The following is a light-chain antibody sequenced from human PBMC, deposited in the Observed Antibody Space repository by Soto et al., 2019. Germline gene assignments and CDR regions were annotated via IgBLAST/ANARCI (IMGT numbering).Light chain of an antibody. CDR1: QSISSW. J-gene: IGKJ1*01. CDR2: DAS. CDR3: QQYNSYWA. V-gene: IGKV1-5*01. Sequence: IQLTQSPSTLSGSVGDRVTISCRASQSISSWLAWYQRKPGKAPKLRIYDASSLESGVPSRLSGSGSGTEFTLTISSMQPDDFATYYCQQYNSYWAFGQGTKVDIK.